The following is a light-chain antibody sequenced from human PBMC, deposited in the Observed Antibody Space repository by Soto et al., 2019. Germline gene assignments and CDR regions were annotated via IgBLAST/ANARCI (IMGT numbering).Light chain of an antibody. J-gene: IGKJ2*01. V-gene: IGKV1-5*03. CDR2: KAS. Sequence: DVQMTQSPSTLSASLGDRVTITCRASQSISSWLAWYQQKPGKAPKLLIYKASTLESGVPSRFSGSGSGTEFALTISSLQPDDSASYYCQQYNSYTSFGQGTKLEIK. CDR1: QSISSW. CDR3: QQYNSYTS.